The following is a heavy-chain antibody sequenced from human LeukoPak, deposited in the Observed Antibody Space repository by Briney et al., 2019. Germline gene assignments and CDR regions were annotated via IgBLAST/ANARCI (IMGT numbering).Heavy chain of an antibody. V-gene: IGHV1-2*02. J-gene: IGHJ4*02. D-gene: IGHD3-16*01. CDR3: ARGGIQTHYDY. CDR1: GYTFTGYY. CDR2: INPNSGGT. Sequence: GASVKVSCKASGYTFTGYYMHWVRQAPGQGLEWMGWINPNSGGTKYAQKFQGRVTMTRDTSISTAYMELGRLRSDDTAVYYCARGGIQTHYDYWGQGTLVTVSS.